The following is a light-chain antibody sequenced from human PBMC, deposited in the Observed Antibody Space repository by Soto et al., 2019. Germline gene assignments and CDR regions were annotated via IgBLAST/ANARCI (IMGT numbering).Light chain of an antibody. CDR1: SSDVGGYNY. V-gene: IGLV2-14*01. CDR3: CADTSSSPVV. Sequence: QSALTQPPSASGSPGQSVTISCTGTSSDVGGYNYVSWYQQYPGRAPKLMIYDVSNRPSGVSDRFSGSKSGNTASLTISGLQDEDDSYCYCCADTSSSPVVFGGGTKLTVL. J-gene: IGLJ3*02. CDR2: DVS.